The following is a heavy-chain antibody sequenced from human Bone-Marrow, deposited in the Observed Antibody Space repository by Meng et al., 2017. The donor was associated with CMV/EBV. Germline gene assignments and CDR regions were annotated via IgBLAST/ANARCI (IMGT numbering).Heavy chain of an antibody. CDR3: ARTPSSSSLGFS. D-gene: IGHD6-6*01. V-gene: IGHV1-2*02. Sequence: ASVKVSCKASGYTFTGYYMHWVRQAPGQGLEWMGWINPNSGGTNYAQKFQGRVTMTRDTSISTAYMELSRLRSDDTAVYYCARTPSSSSLGFSWGQGTLVTGSS. CDR2: INPNSGGT. CDR1: GYTFTGYY. J-gene: IGHJ5*02.